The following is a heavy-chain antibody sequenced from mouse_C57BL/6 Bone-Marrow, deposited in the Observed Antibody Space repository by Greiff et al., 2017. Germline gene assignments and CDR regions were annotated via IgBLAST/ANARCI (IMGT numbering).Heavy chain of an antibody. CDR2: IRSKSNNYAT. J-gene: IGHJ4*01. CDR3: VRQYYGSSDVDAMDY. CDR1: GFSFNTYA. V-gene: IGHV10-1*01. D-gene: IGHD1-1*01. Sequence: EVKLMESGGGLVQPKGSLKLSCAASGFSFNTYALNWVRQAPGKGLEWVARIRSKSNNYATYYADSVKDRFTISRDDSESMLYLQMNNLKTEDTAMYYCVRQYYGSSDVDAMDYGGQGTSATVSA.